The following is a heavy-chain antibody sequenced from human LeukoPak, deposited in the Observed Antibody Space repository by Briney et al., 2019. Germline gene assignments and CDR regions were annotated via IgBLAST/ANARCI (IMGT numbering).Heavy chain of an antibody. CDR2: ISYDGSNK. CDR3: ARDPIGYCSSTSCYLFDY. D-gene: IGHD2-2*01. V-gene: IGHV3-30*04. CDR1: GFTFSSYA. J-gene: IGHJ4*02. Sequence: GRSLRLSCAASGFTFSSYAMHWVRQAPGKGLEWVAVISYDGSNKYYADSVKGRFTISRDNSKNTLYLQMNSLRAEDTAVYYCARDPIGYCSSTSCYLFDYWGQGTLVTASS.